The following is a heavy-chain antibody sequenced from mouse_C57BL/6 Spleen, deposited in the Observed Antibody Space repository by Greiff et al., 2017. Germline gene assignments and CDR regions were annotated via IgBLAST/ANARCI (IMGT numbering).Heavy chain of an antibody. J-gene: IGHJ4*01. D-gene: IGHD2-10*01. CDR3: ARFLLGDAMDY. CDR1: GYTFTSYW. V-gene: IGHV1-55*01. CDR2: IYPGSGST. Sequence: VQLQESGAELVKPGASVKMSCKASGYTFTSYWITWVKQRPGQGLEWIGDIYPGSGSTNYNEKFKSKATLTVDTSSSTAYMQLSSLTSEDSAVYYCARFLLGDAMDYWGQGTSVTVSS.